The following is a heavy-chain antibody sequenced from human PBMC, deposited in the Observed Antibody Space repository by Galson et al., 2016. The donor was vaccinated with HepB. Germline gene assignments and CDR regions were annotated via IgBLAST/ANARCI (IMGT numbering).Heavy chain of an antibody. D-gene: IGHD4-17*01. CDR3: AKDHHDYGDSWYFDL. Sequence: TYYADSVKGRFTISRDNSKNTLYLQMNSLRPEDTALYYCAKDHHDYGDSWYFDLRGRGTLVTVSS. CDR2: T. V-gene: IGHV3-23*01. J-gene: IGHJ2*01.